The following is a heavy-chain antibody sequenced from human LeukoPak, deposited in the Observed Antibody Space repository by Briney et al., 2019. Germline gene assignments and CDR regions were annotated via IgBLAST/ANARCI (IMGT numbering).Heavy chain of an antibody. V-gene: IGHV3-30-3*01. Sequence: GGSLRLSCAASGFTFSSYAMYWVRQAPGKGLEWVAVISYDGSNKYYADSVKGRFTISRDNSKNTLYLQMNSLRAEDTAVYYCARGDRTNYFDYWAREPWSPSPQ. D-gene: IGHD1-14*01. CDR3: ARGDRTNYFDY. CDR2: ISYDGSNK. J-gene: IGHJ4*02. CDR1: GFTFSSYA.